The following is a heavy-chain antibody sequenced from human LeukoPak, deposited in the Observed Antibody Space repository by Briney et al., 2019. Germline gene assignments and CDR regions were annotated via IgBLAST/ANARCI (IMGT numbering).Heavy chain of an antibody. J-gene: IGHJ4*02. Sequence: PGGSLRLSCAASGFTFSSYSMNWVRQAPGKGLEWVSAISGSGGSTYYADSVKGRFTISRDNSKNTLYLQMNSLRAEDTAVYYCAKDDLAGRDYWGQGTLVTVSS. V-gene: IGHV3-23*01. D-gene: IGHD6-19*01. CDR2: ISGSGGST. CDR3: AKDDLAGRDY. CDR1: GFTFSSYS.